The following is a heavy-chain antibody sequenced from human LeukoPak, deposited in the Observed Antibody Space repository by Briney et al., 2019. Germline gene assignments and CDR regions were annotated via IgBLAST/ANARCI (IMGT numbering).Heavy chain of an antibody. CDR2: ITASGGDT. Sequence: GGSLRLSCAVSGVTFSSYAMSWVRQAPGKGLERVSGITASGGDTFSADAVKGRFTISRDKSKDTLYLQMNGLRVEDTAVYYCATAGGSSGANPFIYWGQGTLVTVSP. J-gene: IGHJ4*02. V-gene: IGHV3-23*01. CDR1: GVTFSSYA. D-gene: IGHD6-19*01. CDR3: ATAGGSSGANPFIY.